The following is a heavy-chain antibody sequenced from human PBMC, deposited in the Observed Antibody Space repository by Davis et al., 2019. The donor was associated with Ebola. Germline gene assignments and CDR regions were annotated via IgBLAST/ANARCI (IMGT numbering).Heavy chain of an antibody. D-gene: IGHD3-10*01. Sequence: GGSLRLSCAASGFTFSSSYMNWIRQAPGKGLEWVSAIDGGGDATYYADSVKGRFTISRDNSKNTLFLQMNSLRAEDTAVYYCAKDWGYMVRGVMIDYWGQGTLVTVSS. CDR1: GFTFSSSY. V-gene: IGHV3-23*01. J-gene: IGHJ4*02. CDR2: IDGGGDAT. CDR3: AKDWGYMVRGVMIDY.